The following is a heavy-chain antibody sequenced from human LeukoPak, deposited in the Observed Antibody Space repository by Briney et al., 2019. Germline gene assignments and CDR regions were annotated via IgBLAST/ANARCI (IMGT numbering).Heavy chain of an antibody. CDR1: GGTFSSYA. CDR2: IIPIFGTA. J-gene: IGHJ3*02. V-gene: IGHV1-69*05. D-gene: IGHD2-2*01. Sequence: SVKVSCKASGGTFSSYAISWVRQAPGQGLEWMGGIIPIFGTANYAQKFQGRVTITTDESTSTAYMELSSLRSEDTAVYYCARGLIPAAPRPLDAFDIWGQGTMVTVSS. CDR3: ARGLIPAAPRPLDAFDI.